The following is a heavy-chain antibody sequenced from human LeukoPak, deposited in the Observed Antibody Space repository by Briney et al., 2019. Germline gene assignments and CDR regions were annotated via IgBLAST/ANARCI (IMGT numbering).Heavy chain of an antibody. D-gene: IGHD6-13*01. J-gene: IGHJ4*02. CDR3: ASIAVALVDY. CDR1: GGSFSGYY. Sequence: SETLSLTCAVYGGSFSGYYWSWIRQPPGKGLEWIGEINHSGSTNYNPSLKSRVTISVDTSKNQFSLKLSSVTAADTAVYYCASIAVALVDYWGQGTLVTVSS. V-gene: IGHV4-34*01. CDR2: INHSGST.